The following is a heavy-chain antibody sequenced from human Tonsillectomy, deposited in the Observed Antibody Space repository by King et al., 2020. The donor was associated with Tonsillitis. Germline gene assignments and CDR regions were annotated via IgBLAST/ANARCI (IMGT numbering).Heavy chain of an antibody. CDR3: ASTWGAFDI. CDR1: GFTFSTYW. D-gene: IGHD3-16*01. Sequence: VQLVETGGGLVQPGGSLRLSCAASGFTFSTYWMSWVRQAPGKGREGVANIKQDGSDNYYVDSLKGRFTISRDNAKNSLYLQMNSLRAEDTAVYYCASTWGAFDIWGQGTMVTVSS. V-gene: IGHV3-7*03. J-gene: IGHJ3*02. CDR2: IKQDGSDN.